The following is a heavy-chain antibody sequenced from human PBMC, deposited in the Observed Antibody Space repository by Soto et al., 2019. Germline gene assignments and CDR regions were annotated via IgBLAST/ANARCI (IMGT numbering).Heavy chain of an antibody. Sequence: QIQLQVSGPELVKPSETLSLTCTVSGASVSTGYWSWIRQPPGKGLEWIGFMYFGGSFNYNPSLTSRAPISVETSKNQFSMKMTSVTAADTAVYYCARSYYDSTGFAVDPWGQGTLVTVSS. CDR3: ARSYYDSTGFAVDP. D-gene: IGHD3-22*01. V-gene: IGHV4-59*02. CDR1: GASVSTGY. J-gene: IGHJ5*02. CDR2: MYFGGSF.